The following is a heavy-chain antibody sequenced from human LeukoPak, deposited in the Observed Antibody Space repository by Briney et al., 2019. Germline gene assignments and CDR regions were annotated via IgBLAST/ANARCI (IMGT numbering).Heavy chain of an antibody. CDR2: ISGSGGST. CDR3: AKSPSQVYYDFCSGSYSWFDP. J-gene: IGHJ5*02. CDR1: GFTFSSYA. V-gene: IGHV3-23*01. D-gene: IGHD3-3*01. Sequence: GGSLRLSCAASGFTFSSYAMSWVRQAPGKGLEWVSAISGSGGSTYYADSVKGRFTISRDNSKNTLYLQMSSLRAEDTAVYYCAKSPSQVYYDFCSGSYSWFDPWGQGTLVTVSS.